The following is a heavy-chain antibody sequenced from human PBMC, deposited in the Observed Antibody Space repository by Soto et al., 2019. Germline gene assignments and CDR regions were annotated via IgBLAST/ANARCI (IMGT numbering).Heavy chain of an antibody. Sequence: PGGSLRLSCAASGFTFSSYAISWVRQAPGKGLEWVSAISSSDNSTYYAESVKSQFNITRANSKNTLFLQKNSMKNEETDQYYCASPIGDFWSGNWAPSLFDYWGQGT. V-gene: IGHV3-23*01. CDR2: ISSSDNST. D-gene: IGHD3-3*01. CDR1: GFTFSSYA. J-gene: IGHJ4*02. CDR3: ASPIGDFWSGNWAPSLFDY.